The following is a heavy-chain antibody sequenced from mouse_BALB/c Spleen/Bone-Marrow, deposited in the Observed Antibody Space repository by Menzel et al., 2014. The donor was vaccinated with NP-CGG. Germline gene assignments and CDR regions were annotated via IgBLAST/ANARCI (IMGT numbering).Heavy chain of an antibody. Sequence: EVKLMESGPDLVKPSQSLSLPCTVTGYSITSGYSWHWIRQFPGNKLEWMGYIHYSGNTNYNPSLKSRISIIRDTSKNQFFLQLISVTTEDTATYYCTRGDYGSYGAMDCWGQGTSVTVSS. D-gene: IGHD2-1*01. V-gene: IGHV3-1*02. CDR3: TRGDYGSYGAMDC. J-gene: IGHJ4*01. CDR2: IHYSGNT. CDR1: GYSITSGYS.